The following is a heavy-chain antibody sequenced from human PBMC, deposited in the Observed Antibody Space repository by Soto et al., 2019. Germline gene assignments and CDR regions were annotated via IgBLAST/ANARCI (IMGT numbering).Heavy chain of an antibody. V-gene: IGHV3-33*01. J-gene: IGHJ6*02. D-gene: IGHD3-10*01. Sequence: QVQLVESGGGVVQPGRSLRLSCAASGFTFSSYGMHWVRQAPGKGLEWVAVIWYDGSNKYYADSVKGQFTISRDNSKNTLYLQMNSLRAEDTAVYSCARDTARAMVRIYYGMDVWGQGTTVTVSS. CDR2: IWYDGSNK. CDR3: ARDTARAMVRIYYGMDV. CDR1: GFTFSSYG.